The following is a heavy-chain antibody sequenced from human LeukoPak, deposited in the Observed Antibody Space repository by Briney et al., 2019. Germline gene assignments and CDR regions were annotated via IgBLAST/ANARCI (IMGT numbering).Heavy chain of an antibody. V-gene: IGHV1-46*01. Sequence: ASVKVSCKASGYTFTSYYIHWVRQAPGQGLEWMGIINPSGGSTSYAQKFQGRVTMTRDTSTSTVYMELSSLRSEDTAVYYCGRRAYSGNYPLGYWGQGTLVTVSS. CDR1: GYTFTSYY. D-gene: IGHD1-26*01. CDR2: INPSGGST. J-gene: IGHJ4*02. CDR3: GRRAYSGNYPLGY.